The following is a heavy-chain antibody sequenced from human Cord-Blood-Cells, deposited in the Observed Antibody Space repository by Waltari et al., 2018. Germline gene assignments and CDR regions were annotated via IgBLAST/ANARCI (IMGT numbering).Heavy chain of an antibody. V-gene: IGHV3-9*01. CDR1: GFTFDDYA. J-gene: IGHJ4*02. CDR3: AKEAYSGYGLDY. CDR2: ISWNSGSI. Sequence: EVQLVESGGGLVQPGRSLRLSCAASGFTFDDYAMHWVRQAPGKGLVWVSGISWNSGSIGYEDSVKGRFTISRDNAKNSLYLQMNSLRAEDTALYYCAKEAYSGYGLDYWGQGTLVTVSS. D-gene: IGHD5-12*01.